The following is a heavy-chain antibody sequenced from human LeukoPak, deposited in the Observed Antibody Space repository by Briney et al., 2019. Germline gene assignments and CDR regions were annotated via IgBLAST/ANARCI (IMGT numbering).Heavy chain of an antibody. CDR2: IKQDGSDK. CDR1: GFTFSNYW. Sequence: GGSLRLSCAAAGFTFSNYWMSWVRQAPGEGLEWVANIKQDGSDKYYVDSVQGRFTISRDTAKNPLYMQMNSLRAEDTAVYYCARDTVATTFDYWGQGTVVTVSS. D-gene: IGHD4-17*01. CDR3: ARDTVATTFDY. J-gene: IGHJ4*02. V-gene: IGHV3-7*04.